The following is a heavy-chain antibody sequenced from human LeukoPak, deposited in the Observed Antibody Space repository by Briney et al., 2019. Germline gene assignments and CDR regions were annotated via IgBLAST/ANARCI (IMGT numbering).Heavy chain of an antibody. D-gene: IGHD3-16*02. CDR1: GFTFSSYA. CDR2: ISGSGGGT. CDR3: ARERLGELSLDAENYFDY. V-gene: IGHV3-23*01. Sequence: GGSLRLSCAASGFTFSSYAMSWVRQAPGKGLEWVSGISGSGGGTNYADSVKGRFTISRDNAKNSLYLQMNSLRAEDTAVYYCARERLGELSLDAENYFDYWGQGTLVTVSS. J-gene: IGHJ4*02.